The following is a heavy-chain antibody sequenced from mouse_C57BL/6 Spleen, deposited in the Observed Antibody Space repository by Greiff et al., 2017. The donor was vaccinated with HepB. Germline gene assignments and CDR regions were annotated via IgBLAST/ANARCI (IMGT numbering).Heavy chain of an antibody. CDR1: GYSFTSYY. CDR2: IYPGSGNT. Sequence: VQLKQSGPELVKPGASVKISCKASGYSFTSYYIHWVKQRPGQGLEWIGWIYPGSGNTKYNEKFKGKATLTADTSSSTAYMQLSSLTSEDSAVYYCARSRGDGYFDYWGQGTTLTVSS. CDR3: ARSRGDGYFDY. V-gene: IGHV1-66*01. J-gene: IGHJ2*01. D-gene: IGHD3-3*01.